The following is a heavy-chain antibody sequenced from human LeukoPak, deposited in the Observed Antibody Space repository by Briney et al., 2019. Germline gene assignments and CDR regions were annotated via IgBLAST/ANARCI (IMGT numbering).Heavy chain of an antibody. Sequence: PGGSLRLSCAASGFTVSSNYMSWVRQAPGKGLEWMGWISPYNGKTKYAQNLQGRVTMTTDTSTSTAYMDLRSLTFDDTAVYYCARLPTIVAPAWTHQPFDPWGQGTLVIVSS. D-gene: IGHD2-2*01. CDR2: ISPYNGKT. J-gene: IGHJ5*02. V-gene: IGHV1-18*04. CDR1: GFTVSSNY. CDR3: ARLPTIVAPAWTHQPFDP.